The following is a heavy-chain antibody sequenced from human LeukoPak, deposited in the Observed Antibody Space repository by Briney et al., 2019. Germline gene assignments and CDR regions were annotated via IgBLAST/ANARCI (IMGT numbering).Heavy chain of an antibody. V-gene: IGHV1-46*01. D-gene: IGHD3-10*01. Sequence: ASVKVSCKASGYTFTSYGISWVRQAPGQGLEWMGIINPSGGSTSYAQKFQGRVTMTRDMSTSTVYMGLSSLRSEDTAVYYCARFVRNWFDPWGQGTLVTVSS. CDR3: ARFVRNWFDP. CDR1: GYTFTSYG. CDR2: INPSGGST. J-gene: IGHJ5*02.